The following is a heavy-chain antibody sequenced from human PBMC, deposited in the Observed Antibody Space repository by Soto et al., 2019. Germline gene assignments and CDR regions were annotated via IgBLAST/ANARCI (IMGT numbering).Heavy chain of an antibody. CDR3: VASLAASGLNWLDP. CDR2: IFANGHT. D-gene: IGHD6-13*01. CDR1: GGSISEKY. Sequence: LSLTCIVSGGSISEKYWNWVRQPPGKGLEWIGLIFANGHTDYNPSLKSRVTMSVDASKNQFSLRLTSMTAADTAVYYCVASLAASGLNWLDPWGRGTLVTVSS. V-gene: IGHV4-4*07. J-gene: IGHJ5*02.